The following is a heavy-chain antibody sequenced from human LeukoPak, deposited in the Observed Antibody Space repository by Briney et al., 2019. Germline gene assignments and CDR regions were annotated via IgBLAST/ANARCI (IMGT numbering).Heavy chain of an antibody. J-gene: IGHJ4*02. CDR3: ARLARWSFDY. Sequence: GGSLRLSCAASGFTFISFTMNWARQAPGKGLEWVSSISTTSDYIYYADSVKGRFTISRDNAKNSLYLQMNSLRADDTAVYYCARLARWSFDYWGQGALVTVSS. CDR2: ISTTSDYI. D-gene: IGHD2-8*01. CDR1: GFTFISFT. V-gene: IGHV3-21*01.